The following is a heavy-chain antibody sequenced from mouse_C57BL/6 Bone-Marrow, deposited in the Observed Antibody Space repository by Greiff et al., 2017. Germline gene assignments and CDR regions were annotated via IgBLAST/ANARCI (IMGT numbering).Heavy chain of an antibody. J-gene: IGHJ4*01. D-gene: IGHD1-3*01. CDR3: ARSRNPYKDAMDY. V-gene: IGHV1-64*01. Sequence: QVQLQQSGAELVKPGASVKLSCKASGYTFTSYWMHWVKQRPGQGLEWIGRIHPNSGSTNYNEKFKSKATLTVDKSSSTAYMQLSSLTSEDSAVYNCARSRNPYKDAMDYWGQGTSVTGSS. CDR2: IHPNSGST. CDR1: GYTFTSYW.